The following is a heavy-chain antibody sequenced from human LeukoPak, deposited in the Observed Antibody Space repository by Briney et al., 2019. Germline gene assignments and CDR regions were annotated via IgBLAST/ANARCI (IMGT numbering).Heavy chain of an antibody. Sequence: SVKVSCKASGGTFSSYAISWVRQAHGQGLEWMGGIIPIFGTANYAQKFQGRVTITADESTSTAYMELSSLRSEDTAVYYCARGALRIAAVDYYYYGMDVWGKGTTVTVSS. CDR1: GGTFSSYA. J-gene: IGHJ6*04. CDR3: ARGALRIAAVDYYYYGMDV. D-gene: IGHD6-13*01. V-gene: IGHV1-69*01. CDR2: IIPIFGTA.